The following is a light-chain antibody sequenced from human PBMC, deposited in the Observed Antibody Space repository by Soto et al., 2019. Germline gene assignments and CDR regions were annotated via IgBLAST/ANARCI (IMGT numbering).Light chain of an antibody. CDR3: QQYSSTPALT. J-gene: IGKJ4*01. V-gene: IGKV3-20*01. CDR1: QSVSSSY. CDR2: GAS. Sequence: EILLTQSPCTLSLSPGERATLSCRASQSVSSSYLAWYQQKPGQAPRLLIYGASRRATGIPDRFSGSGSGTALTLTISSLEPQDVAVYYCQQYSSTPALTFGGGTKVEIK.